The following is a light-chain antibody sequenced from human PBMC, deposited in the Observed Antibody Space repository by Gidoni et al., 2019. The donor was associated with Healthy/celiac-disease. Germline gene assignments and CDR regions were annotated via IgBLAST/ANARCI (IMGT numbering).Light chain of an antibody. J-gene: IGKJ2*01. CDR2: GAS. CDR3: QQYGSSPET. CDR1: QSVSSSY. Sequence: EIVLTQSPGTLSLSPGERATLSCRASQSVSSSYLAWNQQKPGQAPRLLIYGASSRATGIPDRFSGSGSGTDFTLTISRLEPEDFAVYYCQQYGSSPETFGQXTKLEIK. V-gene: IGKV3-20*01.